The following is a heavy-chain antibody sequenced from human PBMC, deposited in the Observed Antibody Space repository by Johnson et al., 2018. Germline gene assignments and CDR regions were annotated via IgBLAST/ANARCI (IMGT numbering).Heavy chain of an antibody. V-gene: IGHV3-21*01. CDR2: ISSSSSYI. D-gene: IGHD6-19*01. CDR1: GFTFSSYS. CDR3: AREASVSGYSSCPALRGAFDI. Sequence: VQLVESGGGLVKPGGSLRLSCAASGFTFSSYSMNWVRQAPGKGLEWVSSISSSSSYIYYANSVKGRFTISRDNAKNSLYLQMNSLRAEDTAVYYCAREASVSGYSSCPALRGAFDIWGQGTMVTVSS. J-gene: IGHJ3*02.